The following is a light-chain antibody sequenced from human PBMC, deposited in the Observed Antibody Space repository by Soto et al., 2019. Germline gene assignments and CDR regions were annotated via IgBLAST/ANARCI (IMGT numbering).Light chain of an antibody. CDR3: QQYYKCPLT. CDR2: GAS. J-gene: IGKJ5*01. Sequence: EIVMTQSPATLSVSPGERATLSCRASQSVSSTLAWYQQKPGQAPRLLIYGASTRATGVPVRLSGSGSGTEFTLTISSLQSEDFAVYYCQQYYKCPLTFGQGTRLEIK. V-gene: IGKV3-15*01. CDR1: QSVSST.